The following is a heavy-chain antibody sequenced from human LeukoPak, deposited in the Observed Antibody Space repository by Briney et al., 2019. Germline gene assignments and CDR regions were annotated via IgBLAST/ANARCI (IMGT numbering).Heavy chain of an antibody. CDR1: GFTFSSYA. V-gene: IGHV3-23*01. CDR2: ISGSGGST. J-gene: IGHJ4*02. Sequence: PGGSLRLSCAASGFTFSSYAISWVRQAPGKGLEWVSAISGSGGSTYYADSVKGRFTISRDNSKNTLYLQMNSLRAQDTAVYYCAKRYSGSSGLYNFDYWGQGTLVTVSS. D-gene: IGHD1-26*01. CDR3: AKRYSGSSGLYNFDY.